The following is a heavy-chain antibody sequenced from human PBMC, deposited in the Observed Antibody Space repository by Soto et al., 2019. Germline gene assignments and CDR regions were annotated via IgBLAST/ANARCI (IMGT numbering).Heavy chain of an antibody. V-gene: IGHV3-30*18. CDR2: ISYDGSNK. Sequence: PGGSLRLSCAASGFTFSSYGVHWVRQAPGKGLEWVAVISYDGSNKYYADSVKGRFTISRDNSKNTLYLQMNSLRAEDTAVYYCAKEVVGYYGSGSPSPPSWGQGTLVTVSS. J-gene: IGHJ5*02. CDR3: AKEVVGYYGSGSPSPPS. D-gene: IGHD3-10*01. CDR1: GFTFSSYG.